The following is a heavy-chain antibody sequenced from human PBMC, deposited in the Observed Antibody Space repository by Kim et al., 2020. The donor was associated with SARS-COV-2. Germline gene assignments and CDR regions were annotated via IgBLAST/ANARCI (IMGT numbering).Heavy chain of an antibody. J-gene: IGHJ4*02. V-gene: IGHV4-59*08. D-gene: IGHD4-17*01. CDR1: GGSISSYY. Sequence: SETLSLTCTVSGGSISSYYWSWIRQPPGKGLEWIGYIYYSGSTNYNPSLKSRVTISVDTSKNQFSLKLSSVTAADTAVYYCARHTSPDYGDLFDYWGQGTLVTVSS. CDR2: IYYSGST. CDR3: ARHTSPDYGDLFDY.